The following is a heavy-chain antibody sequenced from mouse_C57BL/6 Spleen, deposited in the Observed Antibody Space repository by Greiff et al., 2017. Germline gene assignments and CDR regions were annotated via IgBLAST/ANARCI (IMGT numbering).Heavy chain of an antibody. V-gene: IGHV1-64*01. CDR3: ARYYSNSSNYFDY. Sequence: QVQLKQPGAELVKPGASVKLSCKASGYTFTSYWMHWVKQRPGQGLEWIGMIHPNSGSTNYNEKFKSKATLTVDKSSSTAYMQLSSLTSEDSAVYYCARYYSNSSNYFDYWGQGTTLTVSS. D-gene: IGHD2-5*01. J-gene: IGHJ2*01. CDR1: GYTFTSYW. CDR2: IHPNSGST.